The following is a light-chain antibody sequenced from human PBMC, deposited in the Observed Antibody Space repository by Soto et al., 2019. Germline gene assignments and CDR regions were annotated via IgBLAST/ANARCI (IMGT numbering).Light chain of an antibody. CDR1: QGISNS. CDR3: QKYNSAPLS. CDR2: AAS. V-gene: IGKV1-27*01. Sequence: GGRVTITCRASQGISNSLAWYQQRPGKVPKLLIYAASTLQSGVPSRFSGSGSGTDFTLTISSLQPEDVATYYCQKYNSAPLSFGGGTKVDMK. J-gene: IGKJ4*01.